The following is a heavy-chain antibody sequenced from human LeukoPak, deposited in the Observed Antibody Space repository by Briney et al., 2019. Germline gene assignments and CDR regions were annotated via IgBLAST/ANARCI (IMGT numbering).Heavy chain of an antibody. CDR1: GGTFSSYA. J-gene: IGHJ4*02. V-gene: IGHV1-69*04. Sequence: GASVKVSCKASGGTFSSYAISWVRQAPGQGLEWMGRIIPILGIANYAQKFQGRVTITADKSTSTAYMELSSLRSEDTAVYYCARDSTVTFILDYWGQGTLVTVSS. CDR3: ARDSTVTFILDY. D-gene: IGHD4-17*01. CDR2: IIPILGIA.